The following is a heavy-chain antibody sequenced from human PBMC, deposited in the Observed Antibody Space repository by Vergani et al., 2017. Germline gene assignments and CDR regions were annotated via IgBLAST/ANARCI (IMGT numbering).Heavy chain of an antibody. V-gene: IGHV1-58*01. CDR2: IVVGSGNT. J-gene: IGHJ6*03. D-gene: IGHD2-2*01. CDR3: AAGXCSSTSCYGYYYYYMDV. Sequence: QMQLVQSGPEVKKPGTSVKVSCKASGFTFTSSAVQWVRQARGQRLEWIGWIVVGSGNTNYAQKFQERVTITRDMSTSTAYMELSSLRSEDTAVYYCAAGXCSSTSCYGYYYYYMDVWGKGTTVTVSS. CDR1: GFTFTSSA.